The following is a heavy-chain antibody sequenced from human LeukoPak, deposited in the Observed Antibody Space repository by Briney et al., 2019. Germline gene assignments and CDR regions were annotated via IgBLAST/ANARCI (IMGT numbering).Heavy chain of an antibody. D-gene: IGHD4-11*01. J-gene: IGHJ4*02. V-gene: IGHV4-4*02. CDR2: IYHSGST. CDR3: ARGAAHPLKFFYRSKNYFDY. Sequence: SETLSLTCAVSGGSISSSNWWSWVRQPPGKGLEWIGEIYHSGSTNYNPSLKSRVTISVDKSKNQFSLKLSSVTAADTAVYYCARGAAHPLKFFYRSKNYFDYWGQGTLVTVSS. CDR1: GGSISSSNW.